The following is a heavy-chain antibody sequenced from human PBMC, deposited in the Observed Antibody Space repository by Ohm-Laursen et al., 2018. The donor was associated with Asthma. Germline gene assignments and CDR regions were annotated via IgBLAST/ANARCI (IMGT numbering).Heavy chain of an antibody. CDR1: GGTFSSYA. V-gene: IGHV1-69*01. CDR2: IIPIFGTA. D-gene: IGHD3-22*01. CDR3: ARDYYDSSGLDYFDY. J-gene: IGHJ4*02. Sequence: SSVKVSCKASGGTFSSYAISWVRQAPGQGLEWMGGIIPIFGTANYAQKFQGRVTITADESTSTAYMELNSLRSEDTAVYYCARDYYDSSGLDYFDYWGQGTLVTVSS.